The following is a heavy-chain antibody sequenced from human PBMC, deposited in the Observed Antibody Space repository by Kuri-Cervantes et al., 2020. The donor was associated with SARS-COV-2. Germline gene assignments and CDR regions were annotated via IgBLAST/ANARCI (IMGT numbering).Heavy chain of an antibody. V-gene: IGHV3-21*05. D-gene: IGHD6-19*01. CDR3: ARNRGSGWPFFDY. J-gene: IGHJ4*02. CDR1: GFTFSSYS. Sequence: GGSLRLSCAASGFTFSSYSMNWVRQAPGKGLEWVSYISSSSSYIYYADSVKGRFTISRDNAKNSLYLQMNSLRAEDTAVYYCARNRGSGWPFFDYWGQGTLVTVSS. CDR2: ISSSSSYI.